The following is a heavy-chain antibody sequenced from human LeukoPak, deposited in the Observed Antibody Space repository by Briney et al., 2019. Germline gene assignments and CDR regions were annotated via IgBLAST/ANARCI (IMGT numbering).Heavy chain of an antibody. CDR2: INAGNGNT. D-gene: IGHD6-19*01. Sequence: GASVKVSCKASGYTFTSYAMHWVRQAPGQRLEWMGWINAGNGNTKYSQKFQGRVTITRDTSASTAYMELSSLRSEDTAVYYCARDTYPIAVAGGDYWGQGTLVTVSP. CDR1: GYTFTSYA. V-gene: IGHV1-3*01. J-gene: IGHJ4*02. CDR3: ARDTYPIAVAGGDY.